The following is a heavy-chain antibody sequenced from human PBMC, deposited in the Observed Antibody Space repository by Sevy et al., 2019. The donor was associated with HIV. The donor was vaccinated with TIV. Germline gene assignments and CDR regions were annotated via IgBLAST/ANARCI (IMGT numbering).Heavy chain of an antibody. J-gene: IGHJ6*02. CDR3: ANWRYCSGGSCYSADYYYHGMDV. Sequence: GGSLRLSCAASGFTFSSYAMSWVRQAPGKGLEWVSAISGSGGSTYYADSVKGRFTISRDNSKNTLYLQMNSLRAEDTAVYYCANWRYCSGGSCYSADYYYHGMDVWGQGTTVTVSS. D-gene: IGHD2-15*01. CDR2: ISGSGGST. CDR1: GFTFSSYA. V-gene: IGHV3-23*01.